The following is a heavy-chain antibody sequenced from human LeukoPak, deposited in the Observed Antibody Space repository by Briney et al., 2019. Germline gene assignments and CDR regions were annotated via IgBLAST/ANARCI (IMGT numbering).Heavy chain of an antibody. Sequence: SETLSLTCAVYGGSFSGYYWSWIRQPPGKGLEWIGEINHSGSTNYNPSLKSRVTISVDTSKNQLSLKLSSVTAADTAVYYCARGPMVVVTATAEYFQHWGQGTLVTVSS. J-gene: IGHJ1*01. CDR2: INHSGST. V-gene: IGHV4-34*01. CDR1: GGSFSGYY. D-gene: IGHD2-21*02. CDR3: ARGPMVVVTATAEYFQH.